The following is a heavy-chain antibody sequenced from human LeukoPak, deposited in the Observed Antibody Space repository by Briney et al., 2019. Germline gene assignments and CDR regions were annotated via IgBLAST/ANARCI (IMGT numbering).Heavy chain of an antibody. CDR2: IYSGGST. D-gene: IGHD5-18*01. V-gene: IGHV3-53*01. J-gene: IGHJ4*02. CDR1: GLTVSSNY. CDR3: ARDSPDTALDY. Sequence: GGSLRLSCAASGLTVSSNYMSWVRQASGKGLEWVSVIYSGGSTYYADSVKGRFTISRDNSKNTLYLQVNSLRAEDTAVYYCARDSPDTALDYWGQGTLVTVSS.